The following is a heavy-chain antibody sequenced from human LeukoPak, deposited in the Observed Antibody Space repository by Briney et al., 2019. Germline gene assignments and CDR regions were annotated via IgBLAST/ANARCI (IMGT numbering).Heavy chain of an antibody. CDR1: GYSISSPTYY. Sequence: SGTLSLTCTVSGYSISSPTYYWAWIRQPPGKGLEYIGSILYTGSTYYNPSLKSRVTISVDTSGNQFSVKLTSVTATDTAVYYCASLYGSGSYSFDYWGQGTLVTVSS. V-gene: IGHV4-39*01. D-gene: IGHD3-10*01. CDR2: ILYTGST. J-gene: IGHJ4*02. CDR3: ASLYGSGSYSFDY.